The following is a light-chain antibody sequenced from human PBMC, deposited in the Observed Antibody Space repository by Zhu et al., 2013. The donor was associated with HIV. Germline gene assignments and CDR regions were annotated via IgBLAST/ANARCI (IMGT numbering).Light chain of an antibody. V-gene: IGKV2-28*01. J-gene: IGKJ1*01. CDR2: LGS. Sequence: DIVMTQSPLSLYVTPGEPASISCRSNQSLLHRGGKYYLDWYLQKPGQSPQLLIDLGSNRASGVPDRFSGSGSGTDFTLKISRVEAEDAGIYYCMQALQSWTFGQGTKVEIK. CDR1: QSLLHRGGKYY. CDR3: MQALQSWT.